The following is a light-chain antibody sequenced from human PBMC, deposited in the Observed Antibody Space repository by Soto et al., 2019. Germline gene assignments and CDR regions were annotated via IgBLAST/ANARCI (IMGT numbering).Light chain of an antibody. J-gene: IGKJ5*01. CDR1: QSVSSSY. Sequence: EIVLTQSPGTLSLSPGERATLSCRASQSVSSSYLAWYQQKPGQAPRLLIYGASSRATGIPDRFSGSGSGTDFTLTISRLEPEDCAVYYCQQHGSSPITFGQGTRLEIK. CDR3: QQHGSSPIT. CDR2: GAS. V-gene: IGKV3-20*01.